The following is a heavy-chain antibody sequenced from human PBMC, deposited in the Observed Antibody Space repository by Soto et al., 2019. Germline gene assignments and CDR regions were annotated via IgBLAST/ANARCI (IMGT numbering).Heavy chain of an antibody. CDR3: ARGTRGAGGWYSDI. CDR1: GFTLDNHA. Sequence: QLQVVQSEVEVKRPGASVRISCKASGFTLDNHAMTWVRQAPGKGLEWMGWIGAIVYNDATNYARSFRGSLTMARDTSPNTVYRDRSSLRSDDTAVYYWARGTRGAGGWYSDIWGRGTLFVVSS. J-gene: IGHJ2*01. V-gene: IGHV1-18*01. CDR2: IGAIVYNDAT. D-gene: IGHD1-26*01.